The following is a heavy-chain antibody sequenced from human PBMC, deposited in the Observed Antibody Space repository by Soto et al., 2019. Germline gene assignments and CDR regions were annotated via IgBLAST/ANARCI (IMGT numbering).Heavy chain of an antibody. J-gene: IGHJ4*02. CDR3: ARSLNWEYYFDY. V-gene: IGHV4-59*01. D-gene: IGHD7-27*01. CDR2: IYYSGST. Sequence: SETLSLTCTVSGGSISSYYWSWIRQPPGKGLEWIGYIYYSGSTNYNPSLKSRVTISVDTSKNQFSLKLSSVTAADTAVYYCARSLNWEYYFDYWGQGTLVTVSS. CDR1: GGSISSYY.